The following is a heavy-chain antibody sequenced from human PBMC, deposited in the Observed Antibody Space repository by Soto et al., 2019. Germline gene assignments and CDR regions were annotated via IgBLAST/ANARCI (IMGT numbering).Heavy chain of an antibody. CDR3: AKGGSSGWFYFDF. CDR1: GFTFGTHA. V-gene: IGHV3-23*01. Sequence: GSLRLSCAASGFTFGTHAMNWVRQAPGKGLEWVSSTPGSGGSAYYADSVRGRFTISRDNSKNTVYLQLDSLRPEDSAIYYCAKGGSSGWFYFDFWGQGTQVTVSS. J-gene: IGHJ4*02. D-gene: IGHD6-19*01. CDR2: TPGSGGSA.